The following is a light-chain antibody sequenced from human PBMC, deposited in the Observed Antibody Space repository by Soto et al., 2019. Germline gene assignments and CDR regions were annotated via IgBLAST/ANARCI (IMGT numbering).Light chain of an antibody. V-gene: IGKV1-5*01. Sequence: DIQMTQSPSTLSASVGDRVTITCRASQSVRSWLAWYQQKPGRAPKFLIYDASSLESGVPSRFSGSGSGTEFPLTISHLQPDDFATYYCQQYDNSPLTFGGGTKVAI. CDR3: QQYDNSPLT. J-gene: IGKJ4*01. CDR2: DAS. CDR1: QSVRSW.